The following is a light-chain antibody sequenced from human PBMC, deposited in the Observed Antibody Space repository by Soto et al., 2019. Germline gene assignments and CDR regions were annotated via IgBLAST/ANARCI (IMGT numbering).Light chain of an antibody. V-gene: IGLV1-40*01. Sequence: LAQPPSVSGAPGQNVTIACTGSSSNIGAGYDLHWYQQLPGTAPKLLLYGNSNRPSGVPDRFSGSKSGTSASLAITGLQAEDEADYYCQSYDSSLSAYVFGTGTKVTVL. CDR3: QSYDSSLSAYV. CDR2: GNS. J-gene: IGLJ1*01. CDR1: SSNIGAGYD.